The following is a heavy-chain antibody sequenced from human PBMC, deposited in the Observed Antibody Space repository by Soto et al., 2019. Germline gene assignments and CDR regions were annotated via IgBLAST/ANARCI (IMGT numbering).Heavy chain of an antibody. CDR3: ARDDYKYYFDY. J-gene: IGHJ4*02. V-gene: IGHV2-26*01. CDR1: GFSLSNARMG. Sequence: QVTLKESGPVLVKPTETLTLTCTVSGFSLSNARMGVSWIRQPPGKALEWLAHIFSNDEKSYSTSLKSRLTISKDTSKSQVVLTMTNMDPVDTATYYCARDDYKYYFDYWGQGTLVTVSS. CDR2: IFSNDEK. D-gene: IGHD4-4*01.